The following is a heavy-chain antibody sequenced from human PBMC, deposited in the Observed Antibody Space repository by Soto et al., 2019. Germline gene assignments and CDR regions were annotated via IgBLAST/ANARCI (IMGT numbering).Heavy chain of an antibody. CDR2: IIPIFGTA. CDR3: ASAYSSSSWYGGLFFFDY. CDR1: GGTFSSYA. D-gene: IGHD6-13*01. V-gene: IGHV1-69*13. J-gene: IGHJ4*02. Sequence: GASVKVSCKASGGTFSSYAISWVRQAPGQGLEWMGGIIPIFGTANYAQKFQGRVTITADESTSTAYMELSSLRSEDTAVYYCASAYSSSSWYGGLFFFDYWGQGTLVTVYS.